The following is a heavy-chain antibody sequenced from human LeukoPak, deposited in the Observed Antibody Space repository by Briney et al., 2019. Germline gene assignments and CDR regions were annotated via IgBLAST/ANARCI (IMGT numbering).Heavy chain of an antibody. J-gene: IGHJ3*02. V-gene: IGHV3-23*01. Sequence: GGPLRLSCAASGFTFDIYAMTWVRQAPGKGPDWVSSISASANSTYYADSVKGRFIISRDNSKNTLYLQMNSLRVDDMAVYYCARGPSCTSTSCYVIGALDIWGLGTTVTVSS. CDR1: GFTFDIYA. CDR2: ISASANST. CDR3: ARGPSCTSTSCYVIGALDI. D-gene: IGHD2-2*01.